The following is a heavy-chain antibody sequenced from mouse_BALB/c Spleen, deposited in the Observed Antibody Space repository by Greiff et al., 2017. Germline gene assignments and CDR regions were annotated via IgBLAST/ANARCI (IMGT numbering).Heavy chain of an antibody. D-gene: IGHD2-12*01. CDR2: IRLKSDNYAT. CDR3: TDRDYRGLGAY. V-gene: IGHV6-3*01. Sequence: EVKLMESGGGLVQPGGSMKLSCVASGFTFSSYWMSWVRQSPEKGLEWVAEIRLKSDNYATHYAESVKGKFTISRDDSKSRLYLQMNSLRAEDTGIYYCTDRDYRGLGAYWGQGTLVTVSA. CDR1: GFTFSSYW. J-gene: IGHJ3*01.